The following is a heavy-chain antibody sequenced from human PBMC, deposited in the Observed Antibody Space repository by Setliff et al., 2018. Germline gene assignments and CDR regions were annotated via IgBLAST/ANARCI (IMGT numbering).Heavy chain of an antibody. Sequence: SETLSLTCTVSGASITSGRNYWGWIRQPPGKGLEWIGRIHYSGTTYSNASLASRLTISVDTSKNQFSLKLTSVTAADTAVYYCARTGTYRYFDYWGQGTLVTVS. CDR1: GASITSGRNY. CDR3: ARTGTYRYFDY. J-gene: IGHJ4*02. CDR2: IHYSGTT. V-gene: IGHV4-39*01. D-gene: IGHD1-1*01.